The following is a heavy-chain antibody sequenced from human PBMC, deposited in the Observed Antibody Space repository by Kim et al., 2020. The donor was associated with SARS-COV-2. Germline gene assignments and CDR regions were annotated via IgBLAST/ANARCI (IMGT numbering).Heavy chain of an antibody. CDR1: GFTFSSYE. J-gene: IGHJ5*02. CDR2: ISSSGTTI. CDR3: ARESGSRDWFDP. Sequence: GGSLRLSCPASGFTFSSYEMNWVRQAPGKGLEGFSYISSSGTTIYYADSVKGRFTTSRDNAKNSLFLQMNSLRAEDTAVYYCARESGSRDWFDPWGQGTLVTVSS. D-gene: IGHD3-10*01. V-gene: IGHV3-48*03.